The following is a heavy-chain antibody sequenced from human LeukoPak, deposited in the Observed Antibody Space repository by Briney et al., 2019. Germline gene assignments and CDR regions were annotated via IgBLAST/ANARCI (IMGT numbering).Heavy chain of an antibody. CDR3: ATGVDS. J-gene: IGHJ4*02. V-gene: IGHV7-4-1*02. CDR2: INTNTGSP. CDR1: GYTFSTYP. Sequence: ASVKVSCKASGYTFSTYPMNWVRQAPGQGLEWMGWINTNTGSPTYAQGFTGRFVFSLDTSVSTTYVQINSLKAEDAAMYYCATGVDSWGQGTLVTVSS.